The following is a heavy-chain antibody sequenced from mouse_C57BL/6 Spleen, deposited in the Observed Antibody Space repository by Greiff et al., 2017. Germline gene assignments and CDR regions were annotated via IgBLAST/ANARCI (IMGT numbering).Heavy chain of an antibody. J-gene: IGHJ2*01. V-gene: IGHV6-3*01. D-gene: IGHD2-4*01. CDR3: TGGYDYDGVFDY. Sequence: EVKVEESGGGLVQPGGSMKLSCVASGFTFSNYWMNWVRQSPEKGLEWVAQIRLKSDNYATHYAESVKGRFTISRDDSKSSVYLQMNNLRAEDTGIYYCTGGYDYDGVFDYWGQGTTLTVSS. CDR1: GFTFSNYW. CDR2: IRLKSDNYAT.